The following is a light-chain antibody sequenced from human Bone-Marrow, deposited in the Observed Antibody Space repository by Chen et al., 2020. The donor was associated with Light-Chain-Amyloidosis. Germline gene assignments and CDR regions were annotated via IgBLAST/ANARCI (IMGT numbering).Light chain of an antibody. Sequence: DILITQTPLSMSVTPGKPASISCKSSQTLLHNNGKTYLYWYVQKSGQPPHLLMYEVSNRFSGVPLRFSGSGSGTNFTLEISRVEAEDAGIYFCMQSKHLPYTFGPGTRLEIK. CDR1: QTLLHNNGKTY. J-gene: IGKJ2*01. CDR3: MQSKHLPYT. CDR2: EVS. V-gene: IGKV2D-29*01.